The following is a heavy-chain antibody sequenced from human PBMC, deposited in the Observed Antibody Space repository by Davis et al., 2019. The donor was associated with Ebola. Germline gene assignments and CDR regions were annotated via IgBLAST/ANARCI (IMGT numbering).Heavy chain of an antibody. CDR1: SFPFPPYI. V-gene: IGHV3-21*01. CDR2: ISSSSSYI. Sequence: GESLKISCASSSFPFPPYILNWVRQAPGKGLEWVSSISSSSSYIYYADSVKGRFTISRDNSKNTLYLQMNSLRAEDTAVYYCARDLSVWGSYRGSNWFDHWGQGTLVNVSS. CDR3: ARDLSVWGSYRGSNWFDH. D-gene: IGHD3-16*02. J-gene: IGHJ5*02.